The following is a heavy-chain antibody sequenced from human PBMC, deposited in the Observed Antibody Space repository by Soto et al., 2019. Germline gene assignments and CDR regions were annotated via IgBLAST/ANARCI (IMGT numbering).Heavy chain of an antibody. V-gene: IGHV1-46*03. Sequence: QVQLVQSGAEVKKPGASVKVSCKASGYTFTSYYMHWVRQAPGQGLEWMGIINPSGGSTSYAQKFQGRVTMTRDTSTSTVYMELSSLRSEDTAVYYCARDPGSVAPVPYFDYWGQGTLVTVSS. CDR1: GYTFTSYY. J-gene: IGHJ4*02. CDR3: ARDPGSVAPVPYFDY. CDR2: INPSGGST. D-gene: IGHD5-12*01.